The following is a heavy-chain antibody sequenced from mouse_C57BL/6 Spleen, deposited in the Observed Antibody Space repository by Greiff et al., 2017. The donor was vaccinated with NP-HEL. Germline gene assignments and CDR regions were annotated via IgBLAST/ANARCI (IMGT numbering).Heavy chain of an antibody. J-gene: IGHJ3*01. CDR2: IDPSDSYT. Sequence: QVQLQQPGAELVKPGASVKLSCKASGYTFTSYWMQWVKQRPGQGLEWIGEIDPSDSYTNYNQKFKGKATLTVDTSSSTAYMQLSSLTSEDSAVYYCAPLLLITLAYWGQGTLVTVSA. D-gene: IGHD1-3*01. CDR1: GYTFTSYW. V-gene: IGHV1-50*01. CDR3: APLLLITLAY.